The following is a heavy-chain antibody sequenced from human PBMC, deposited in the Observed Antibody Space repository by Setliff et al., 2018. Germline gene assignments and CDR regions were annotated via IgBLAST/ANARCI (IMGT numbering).Heavy chain of an antibody. CDR2: INPNGGST. V-gene: IGHV1-2*02. CDR3: ARDASSVIRFLEWSHKDYYFMAV. CDR1: GYTFTDYY. Sequence: GASVKVSCKTSGYTFTDYYIHWVRQAPGQGLEWMGWINPNGGSTNYAQRFQGRLTVTRDTSISTAYMELSRLRHDDPAVYYCARDASSVIRFLEWSHKDYYFMAVWGNGTTGTVSS. D-gene: IGHD3-3*01. J-gene: IGHJ6*03.